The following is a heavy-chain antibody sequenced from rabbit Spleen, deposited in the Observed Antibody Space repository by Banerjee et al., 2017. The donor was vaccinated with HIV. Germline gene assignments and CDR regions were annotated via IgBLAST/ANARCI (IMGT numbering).Heavy chain of an antibody. D-gene: IGHD8-1*01. CDR1: GFDFSSGGA. J-gene: IGHJ6*01. V-gene: IGHV1S45*01. CDR3: ARDAGTSFSTYGMDL. Sequence: QQQLVESGGDLVKPGASLTLTCKASGFDFSSGGAMCWVRQAPEKGLEWVACAYAGSSGSTYSATWAKGRFTISKTSSTTVTLQMTSLTAADTATYFCARDAGTSFSTYGMDLWGPGTLVTVS. CDR2: AYAGSSGST.